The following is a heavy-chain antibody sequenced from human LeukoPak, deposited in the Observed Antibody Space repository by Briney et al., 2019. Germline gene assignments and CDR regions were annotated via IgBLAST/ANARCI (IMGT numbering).Heavy chain of an antibody. CDR1: GGSISSYY. V-gene: IGHV4-59*01. CDR2: IYYSGST. Sequence: SETLSLTCTVSGGSISSYYWSWIRQPPGKGLEWIGYIYYSGSTNYNPSLKSRVTISVDTSKNQFSLKLSSVTAADTAVYYCARGASTAYGDYFDYWGQGTLVTVSS. CDR3: ARGASTAYGDYFDY. J-gene: IGHJ4*02. D-gene: IGHD4-17*01.